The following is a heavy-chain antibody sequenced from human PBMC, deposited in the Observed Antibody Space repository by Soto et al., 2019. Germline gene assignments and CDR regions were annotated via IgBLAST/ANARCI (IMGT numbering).Heavy chain of an antibody. D-gene: IGHD1-26*01. CDR3: AREALGASDPNDY. V-gene: IGHV1-69*08. CDR2: IIPILGIA. CDR1: GGTFSSYT. Sequence: QVQLVQSGAEVKKPGSSVKVSCKATGGTFSSYTISWVRQAPGQGLEWMGRIIPILGIANYAQKFQGRVTITADKSTSTAYMELSSLTSEDTAVYYCAREALGASDPNDYWGQGTLVTVSS. J-gene: IGHJ4*02.